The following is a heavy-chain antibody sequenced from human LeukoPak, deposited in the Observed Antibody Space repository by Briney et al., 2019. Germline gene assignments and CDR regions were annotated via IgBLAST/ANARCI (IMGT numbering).Heavy chain of an antibody. J-gene: IGHJ4*02. CDR1: GGSISSYY. CDR2: IYYSGST. CDR3: ARVTGYMTEDYFDY. V-gene: IGHV4-59*12. Sequence: SSETLSLTCTVSGGSISSYYWSWIRQPPGKGLEWIGYIYYSGSTNYNPSLKSRVTISVDTSKNQFSLKLSSVTAADTAVYYCARVTGYMTEDYFDYWGQGTLITVSS. D-gene: IGHD6-13*01.